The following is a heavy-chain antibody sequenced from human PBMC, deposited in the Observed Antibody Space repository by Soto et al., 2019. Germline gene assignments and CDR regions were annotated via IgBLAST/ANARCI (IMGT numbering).Heavy chain of an antibody. CDR3: AKDVVAVAGIFDN. J-gene: IGHJ4*02. CDR2: ISGSGGSA. Sequence: EVQLLESGGDLIQPGGSLRLSCAASGITFSSYALSWVRQALGKGPEWVSGISGSGGSAYYADSVKGRFTISRDNSKNTLYLQMNSLRAEDTAIYYCAKDVVAVAGIFDNWSQGTLVTVSS. CDR1: GITFSSYA. D-gene: IGHD6-19*01. V-gene: IGHV3-23*01.